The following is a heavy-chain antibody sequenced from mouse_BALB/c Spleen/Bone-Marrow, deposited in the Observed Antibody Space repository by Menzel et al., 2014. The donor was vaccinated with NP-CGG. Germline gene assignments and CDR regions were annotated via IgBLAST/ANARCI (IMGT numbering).Heavy chain of an antibody. J-gene: IGHJ3*01. CDR2: INPDSSTI. CDR3: AKNYYYGYVAY. CDR1: GFDFSRYW. Sequence: EVKLLESGGGLVQPGGSLKLSWAASGFDFSRYWMTWVRQAPGKGLEWIGEINPDSSTINYAPSLKDKFIISRDNAKKTLYLQMSKVRSEDTALYYCAKNYYYGYVAYWGQGTPVTVSA. D-gene: IGHD1-2*01. V-gene: IGHV4-1*02.